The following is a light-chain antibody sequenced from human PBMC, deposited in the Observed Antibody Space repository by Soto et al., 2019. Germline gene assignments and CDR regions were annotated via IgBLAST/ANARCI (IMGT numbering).Light chain of an antibody. CDR3: QHYNDLPLT. CDR1: QSVVTN. CDR2: GAS. V-gene: IGKV3-15*01. Sequence: EKVMTQSPATLSVSPGERVTLSCRARQSVVTNLAWYQQKPGQAPRLLISGASTRATGIPDRFIGSGSGTEFTLTITSLQSEDFAVYYCQHYNDLPLTFGQGTKVEIK. J-gene: IGKJ1*01.